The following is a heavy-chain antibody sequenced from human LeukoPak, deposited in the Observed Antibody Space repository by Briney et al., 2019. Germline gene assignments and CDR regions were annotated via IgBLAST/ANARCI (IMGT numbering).Heavy chain of an antibody. CDR3: ARGHQVAARPVDY. Sequence: PGGSLRLSCAASGFTFSSYAMSWVRQAPGKGLEWVSYISPSTSTIYYADSVKGRFTISRDNAKNSLYLQMNSLRAEDTAVFYCARGHQVAARPVDYWGQGTLVTVSS. D-gene: IGHD6-6*01. V-gene: IGHV3-48*01. CDR2: ISPSTSTI. J-gene: IGHJ4*02. CDR1: GFTFSSYA.